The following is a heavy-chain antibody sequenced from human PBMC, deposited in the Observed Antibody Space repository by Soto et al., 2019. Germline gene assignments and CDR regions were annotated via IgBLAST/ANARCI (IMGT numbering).Heavy chain of an antibody. CDR3: VQTGYSYKPFGY. J-gene: IGHJ4*02. CDR1: GFSLTTSGVG. D-gene: IGHD5-12*01. V-gene: IGHV2-5*01. Sequence: SGPTLVNPTQTLTLTCTFSGFSLTTSGVGVGWIRQPPGKALEWLALIFWNDDERYSPSLKSRLTITKDTSKNQVVLTMTNMEPVDTATYFCVQTGYSYKPFGYWVRGTLVTVSS. CDR2: IFWNDDE.